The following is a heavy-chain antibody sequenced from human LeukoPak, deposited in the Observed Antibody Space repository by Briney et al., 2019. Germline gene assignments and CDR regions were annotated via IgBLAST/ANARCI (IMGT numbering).Heavy chain of an antibody. J-gene: IGHJ6*03. Sequence: ASVKVSCKASGYTFTSYYMHWVRQAPGQGLEWMGWINPNSGGTNYAQKFQGRVTMTRDTSISTAYMELSRLRSDDTAVYYCARAEYSSSYYYYYYMDVWGKGTTVTVSS. CDR3: ARAEYSSSYYYYYYMDV. CDR2: INPNSGGT. V-gene: IGHV1-2*02. CDR1: GYTFTSYY. D-gene: IGHD6-6*01.